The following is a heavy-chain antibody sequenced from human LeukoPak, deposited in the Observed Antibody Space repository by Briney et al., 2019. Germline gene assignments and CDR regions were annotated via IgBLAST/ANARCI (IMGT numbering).Heavy chain of an antibody. Sequence: GGSLRLSCATSGFTVSSNYMSWVRQAPGKGLEWVSVIYGGGSTYYADSVKGRFTISRDNSKNTLYLQMNSLRAEDTAVYYCARGGSSVGYFDYWGQGTLVTVSS. V-gene: IGHV3-66*01. J-gene: IGHJ4*02. CDR3: ARGGSSVGYFDY. CDR1: GFTVSSNY. CDR2: IYGGGST. D-gene: IGHD3-10*01.